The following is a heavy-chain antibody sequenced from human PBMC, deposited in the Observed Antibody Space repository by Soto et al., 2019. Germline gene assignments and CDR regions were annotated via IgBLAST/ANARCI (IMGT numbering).Heavy chain of an antibody. CDR1: GFTFSSYE. Sequence: LRLSCAASGFTFSSYEMNWVRQAPGKGLEWVSYISSSGSTIYYADSVKGRFAISRDNAKNSLYLQMNSLRAEDTAVYYCARGGSSGWYLAAWGQGTLVTVSS. V-gene: IGHV3-48*03. CDR3: ARGGSSGWYLAA. CDR2: ISSSGSTI. J-gene: IGHJ5*02. D-gene: IGHD6-19*01.